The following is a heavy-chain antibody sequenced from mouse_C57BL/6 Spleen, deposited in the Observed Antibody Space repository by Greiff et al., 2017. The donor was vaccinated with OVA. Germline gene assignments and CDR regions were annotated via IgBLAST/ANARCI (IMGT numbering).Heavy chain of an antibody. D-gene: IGHD1-1*01. J-gene: IGHJ4*01. CDR3: ARPLITTVVDYAMDY. CDR2: INPSNGGT. Sequence: QVQLQQSGTELVKPGASVKLSCKASGYTFTSYWMHWVKQRPGQGLEWIGNINPSNGGTNYNEKFKSKATLTVDKSSSTAYMQLSSLTSEDSAVYYCARPLITTVVDYAMDYWGQGTSVTVSS. V-gene: IGHV1-53*01. CDR1: GYTFTSYW.